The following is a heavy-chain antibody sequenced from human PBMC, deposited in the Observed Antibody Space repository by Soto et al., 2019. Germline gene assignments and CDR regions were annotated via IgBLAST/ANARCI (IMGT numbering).Heavy chain of an antibody. Sequence: QVRLVQSGAEVKKPGASVKVSCKASGYTFTSYAMHWVRQAPGQRLEWMGWINAGNGNTKYSQKFQGRVTITRDTSASTAYMELSSLRSEDTAVYYCARGKGTIFGVVMGGAFDYWGQGTLVTVSS. CDR3: ARGKGTIFGVVMGGAFDY. V-gene: IGHV1-3*01. D-gene: IGHD3-3*01. J-gene: IGHJ4*02. CDR2: INAGNGNT. CDR1: GYTFTSYA.